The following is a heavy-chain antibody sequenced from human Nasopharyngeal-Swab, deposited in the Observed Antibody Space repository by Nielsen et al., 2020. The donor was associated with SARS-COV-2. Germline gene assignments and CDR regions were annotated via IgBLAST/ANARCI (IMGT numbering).Heavy chain of an antibody. D-gene: IGHD3-10*01. Sequence: SETLSLTCAVSGGSISSSNWWSWVRQPPGKGLERIGEIYHSGSTNYNPSLKSLVTISVDKSKNQFSLKLSSVTAADTAVYYCARGGYYGSGSYQNWGQGTLVTVSS. CDR3: ARGGYYGSGSYQN. J-gene: IGHJ4*02. V-gene: IGHV4-4*02. CDR2: IYHSGST. CDR1: GGSISSSNW.